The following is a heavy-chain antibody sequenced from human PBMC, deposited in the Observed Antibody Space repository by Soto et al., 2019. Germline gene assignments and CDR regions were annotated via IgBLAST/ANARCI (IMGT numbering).Heavy chain of an antibody. D-gene: IGHD1-7*01. CDR3: IRSIPGTTSSDY. Sequence: EVQLVESGGGLVQPGGSLRLSCAGSGFTFSDYYIDWVRQAPGKGLEWVGRSRDKGNSYSTDYSASWKGRFTVSRDASKNSLYLQMNSLKTGDTALYYCIRSIPGTTSSDYWGQGTLVTVSS. J-gene: IGHJ4*02. CDR2: SRDKGNSYST. CDR1: GFTFSDYY. V-gene: IGHV3-72*01.